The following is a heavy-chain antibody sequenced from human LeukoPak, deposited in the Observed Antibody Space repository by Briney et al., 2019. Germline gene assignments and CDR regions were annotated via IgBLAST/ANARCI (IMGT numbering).Heavy chain of an antibody. Sequence: PGGSLRPSCAASGFSFSSYLMNWVRQAPGKGLEWVANIKHDGSEKNYLDSVKGRFTISRDNAKNSLYLQMNSLRVEDTAVYYCAWSDNAAHDCWGQGTLVTVSS. V-gene: IGHV3-7*01. CDR3: AWSDNAAHDC. CDR2: IKHDGSEK. J-gene: IGHJ4*02. CDR1: GFSFSSYL. D-gene: IGHD2-2*01.